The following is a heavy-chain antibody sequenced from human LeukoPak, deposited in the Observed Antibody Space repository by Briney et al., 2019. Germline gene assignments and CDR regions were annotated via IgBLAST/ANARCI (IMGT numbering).Heavy chain of an antibody. D-gene: IGHD4-23*01. V-gene: IGHV1-18*01. CDR1: GGTFSSYA. CDR2: ISAYNGNT. CDR3: ARADTVVSHFDY. J-gene: IGHJ4*02. Sequence: ASVKVSCKASGGTFSSYAISGVRQAPGQGLEWMGWISAYNGNTNYAQKLQGRVTMTTDTSTSTAYMELRSLRSDDTAVYYCARADTVVSHFDYWGQGTLVTVSS.